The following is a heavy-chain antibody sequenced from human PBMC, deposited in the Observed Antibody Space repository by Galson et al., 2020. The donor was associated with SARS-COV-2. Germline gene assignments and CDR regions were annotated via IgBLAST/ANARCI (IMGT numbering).Heavy chain of an antibody. CDR3: LKEGDTINQDY. Sequence: GGSLRLSCAASGFTVSSSYITWVRQAPGQGLEWVSLIYPNYNRFYADYVKGRFTISRDNSRNTLSLQMNSLRAEDTAVYYCLKEGDTINQDYWGQGTLVTVSS. CDR2: IYPNYNR. V-gene: IGHV3-53*01. D-gene: IGHD3-10*01. CDR1: GFTVSSSY. J-gene: IGHJ4*02.